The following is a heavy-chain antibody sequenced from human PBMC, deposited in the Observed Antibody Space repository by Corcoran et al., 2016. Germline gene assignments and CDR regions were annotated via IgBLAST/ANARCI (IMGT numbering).Heavy chain of an antibody. J-gene: IGHJ6*02. CDR2: ISGSGGST. V-gene: IGHV3-23*01. CDR1: GFTFSSYA. Sequence: EVQLLESGGGLVQPGGSLRLSCAASGFTFSSYAMSWVRQDPGKMLEWVSAISGSGGSTYYADSVKGRFTISRDNSKNTLYLQMNSLRAEHTAVYYCAKVPVEMATILGGMDVWGQGTTVTVSS. CDR3: AKVPVEMATILGGMDV.